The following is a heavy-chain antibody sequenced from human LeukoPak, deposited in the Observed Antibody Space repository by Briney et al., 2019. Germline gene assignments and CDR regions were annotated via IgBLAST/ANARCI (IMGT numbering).Heavy chain of an antibody. J-gene: IGHJ4*02. V-gene: IGHV5-51*01. Sequence: KHGESLKISCKGSGYSFTSYWIGWVRQMPGKGLEWMGIIYPGDSDTRYNPSFQGQVIISADKSISTAYLQWSSLKASDSAMYYCARHEGLTNLDYWGQGTLVTVSS. CDR2: IYPGDSDT. D-gene: IGHD1-14*01. CDR1: GYSFTSYW. CDR3: ARHEGLTNLDY.